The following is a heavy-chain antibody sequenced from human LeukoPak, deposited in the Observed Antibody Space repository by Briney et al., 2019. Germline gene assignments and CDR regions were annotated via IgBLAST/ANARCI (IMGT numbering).Heavy chain of an antibody. J-gene: IGHJ6*03. V-gene: IGHV4-4*07. CDR3: ARSSIAAREYPNYYYYYMDV. D-gene: IGHD6-6*01. CDR2: IYTSGST. Sequence: SETLSLTCTVSGGSISSYYWSWIRQPAGKGLEWIGRIYTSGSTNYNPSLKSRVTMSVDTSKNQFSLKLSSVTAADTAVYYCARSSIAAREYPNYYYYYMDVWGKGTTVTVSS. CDR1: GGSISSYY.